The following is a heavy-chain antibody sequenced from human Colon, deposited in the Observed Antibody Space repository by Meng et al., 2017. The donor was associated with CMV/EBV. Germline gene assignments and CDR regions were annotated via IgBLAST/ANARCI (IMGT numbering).Heavy chain of an antibody. CDR1: GFTVRSSY. CDR2: LHRGEST. V-gene: IGHV3-53*05. J-gene: IGHJ6*02. CDR3: SRPRGTYYYGSGMDV. D-gene: IGHD3-10*01. Sequence: GESLKISCVGSGFTVRSSYMSWVRQTPGKGLEWVASLHRGESTYNEDLVKGRFTTSRDTDENTLHLQMNSLRPEDTAVYYCSRPRGTYYYGSGMDVWGQGTTVTVSS.